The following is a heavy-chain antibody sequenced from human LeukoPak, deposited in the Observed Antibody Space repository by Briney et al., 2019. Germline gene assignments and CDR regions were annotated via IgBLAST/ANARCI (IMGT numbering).Heavy chain of an antibody. CDR1: GGSFSGYY. CDR2: INHSGST. Sequence: PSETLSLTCAVYGGSFSGYYWSWIRQPPGKGLEWIGEINHSGSTNYNPSLKSRVTISVDTSKNQFSLNVISVTAADTAVYYCARMGGSGSYFYNYSHMDVWGKGTTVTVSS. CDR3: ARMGGSGSYFYNYSHMDV. V-gene: IGHV4-34*01. D-gene: IGHD3-10*01. J-gene: IGHJ6*03.